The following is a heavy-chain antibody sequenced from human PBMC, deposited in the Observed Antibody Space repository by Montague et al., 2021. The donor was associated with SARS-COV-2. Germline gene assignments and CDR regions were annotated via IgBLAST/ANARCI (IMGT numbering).Heavy chain of an antibody. CDR1: GFSLTTSGVS. D-gene: IGHD3-16*01. J-gene: IGHJ5*02. CDR3: THYRPSTGGT. CDR2: XYWXDDN. V-gene: IGHV2-5*01. Sequence: PALVTPTQTLTLPCTFSGFSLTTSGVSVNWIRQPPGKALEWLARXYWXDDNRYSSSLGSRLTITKDTAKNPVVLTMTKMDPVDTATYFCTHYRPSTGGTWGQGALVTVSS.